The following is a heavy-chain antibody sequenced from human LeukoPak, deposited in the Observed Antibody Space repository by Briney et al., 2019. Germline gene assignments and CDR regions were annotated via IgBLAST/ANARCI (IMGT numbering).Heavy chain of an antibody. CDR1: GFTVDSNY. CDR3: ARGDDSGYYDYFDY. V-gene: IGHV3-53*01. J-gene: IGHJ4*02. CDR2: IYTGGNT. D-gene: IGHD3-22*01. Sequence: GGSLRLSCAASGFTVDSNYLSWVRQAPGKGLEWVSTIYTGGNTYYAASVKGRFTISRDFSKNTVFLHMNSLRAEDTAMYYCARGDDSGYYDYFDYWGQGAPVTVSS.